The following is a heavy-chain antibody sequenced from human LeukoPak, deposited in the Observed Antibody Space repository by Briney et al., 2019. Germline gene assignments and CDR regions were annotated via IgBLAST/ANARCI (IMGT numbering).Heavy chain of an antibody. D-gene: IGHD3-22*01. CDR1: GFTFSSYG. CDR2: ISYDGSNK. CDR3: AKDGGGYYYDSSGYYPDY. V-gene: IGHV3-30*18. Sequence: GSLRLSCAASGFTFSSYGMHWVRQAPGKGLEWVAVISYDGSNKYYADSVKGRFTISRDNSKNTLYLQMNSLRAEDTAVYYCAKDGGGYYYDSSGYYPDYWGQGTLVTVSS. J-gene: IGHJ4*02.